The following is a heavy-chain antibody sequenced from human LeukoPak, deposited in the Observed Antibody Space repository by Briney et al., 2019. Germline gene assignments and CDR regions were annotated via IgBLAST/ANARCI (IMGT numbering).Heavy chain of an antibody. Sequence: GGSLRLSCAASGFTFSSYSMNWVRQAPGKGLEWVSYISSSSSTIYYADSVKGRFTISRDNAKNSLYLQMNSLRAEDTAVYYCAKDGLGEEQWLPNLDYWGQGTLVTVSS. V-gene: IGHV3-48*01. CDR1: GFTFSSYS. CDR2: ISSSSSTI. J-gene: IGHJ4*02. CDR3: AKDGLGEEQWLPNLDY. D-gene: IGHD6-19*01.